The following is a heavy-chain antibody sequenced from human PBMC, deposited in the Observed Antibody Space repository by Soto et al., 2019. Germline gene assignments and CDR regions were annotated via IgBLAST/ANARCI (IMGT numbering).Heavy chain of an antibody. V-gene: IGHV3-73*01. CDR2: IRSKANSYAT. D-gene: IGHD4-17*01. CDR3: NTIHDYGPGDAFDI. CDR1: GFTFSGSA. J-gene: IGHJ3*02. Sequence: EVQLVESGGGLVQPGGSLKLSCAASGFTFSGSAMHWVRQASGKGLEWVGRIRSKANSYATAYAASVKGRFTISRDDSKNTAYLQMNSLKTEDTAVYYCNTIHDYGPGDAFDIWGQGTMVTVSS.